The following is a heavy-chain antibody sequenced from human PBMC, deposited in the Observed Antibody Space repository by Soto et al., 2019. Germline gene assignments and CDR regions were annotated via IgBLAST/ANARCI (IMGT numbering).Heavy chain of an antibody. V-gene: IGHV1-46*01. D-gene: IGHD7-27*01. CDR2: INPSGGST. Sequence: ASVKVSCKASGYTFTSYYMHWVRQAPGQGLEWMGIINPSGGSTSYAQKFQGRVTMTRDTSTSTAYMELKSLRSDDTAVYYCARELGNWFDPWGQGTLVTVSS. CDR3: ARELGNWFDP. J-gene: IGHJ5*02. CDR1: GYTFTSYY.